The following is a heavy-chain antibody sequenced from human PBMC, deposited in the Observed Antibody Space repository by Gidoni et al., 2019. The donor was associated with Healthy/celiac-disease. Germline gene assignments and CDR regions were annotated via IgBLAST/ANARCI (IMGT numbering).Heavy chain of an antibody. J-gene: IGHJ3*02. Sequence: EVQLLESGGGLVQPGGSLRLSCAASGFTFSRYAMSWVRQAPGQGLEWVSAISGRGGSTYYADSVKGRFTISRDNSKNTLYLQMNSLRAEDTAVYYCAKDDNYYDSSGYYYSNAFDIWGQGTMVTVSS. D-gene: IGHD3-22*01. CDR2: ISGRGGST. V-gene: IGHV3-23*01. CDR1: GFTFSRYA. CDR3: AKDDNYYDSSGYYYSNAFDI.